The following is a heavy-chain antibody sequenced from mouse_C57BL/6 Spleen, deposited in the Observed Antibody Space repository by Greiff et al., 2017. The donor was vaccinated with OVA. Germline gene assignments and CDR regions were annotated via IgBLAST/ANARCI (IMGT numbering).Heavy chain of an antibody. Sequence: QVQLQQSGPGLVQPSQSLSITCTVSGFSLTSYGVHWVRQSPGKGLEWLGVIWRGGSTDYNAAFLSRLSITKDNSKSQVFFKMNSLQADDTAIYYCAKESYYGSSPYWYCDVWGTGTTGTVSS. J-gene: IGHJ1*03. CDR3: AKESYYGSSPYWYCDV. V-gene: IGHV2-5*01. D-gene: IGHD1-1*01. CDR1: GFSLTSYG. CDR2: IWRGGST.